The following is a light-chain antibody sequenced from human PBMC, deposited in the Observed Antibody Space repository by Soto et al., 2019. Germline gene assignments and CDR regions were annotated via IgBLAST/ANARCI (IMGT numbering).Light chain of an antibody. Sequence: EIVMTQSPATLSVSQGERATLSCRASQSVNSNYLAWYQQKPGQAPRLLIYGASTRATGIPARFSGSGSGTDFTLTISSLEPEDFAVYYCQQRSNWPITFGQGTRPEIK. CDR1: QSVNSNY. CDR3: QQRSNWPIT. V-gene: IGKV3-11*01. J-gene: IGKJ5*01. CDR2: GAS.